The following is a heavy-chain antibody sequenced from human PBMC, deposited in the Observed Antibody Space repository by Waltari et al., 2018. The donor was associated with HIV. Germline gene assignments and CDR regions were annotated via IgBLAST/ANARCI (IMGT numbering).Heavy chain of an antibody. CDR1: GFTLNNYA. Sequence: EVQLLESGGTLVRPGGSLRLSCTVYGFTLNNYALNWVRQAPGKGLEWVGWISGRGDRTGYAAAAKGRFNISRDKSKMTLYLQMRGLRVDDTASYYCAVQDGFFYFWGRGTVVSVAS. CDR2: ISGRGDRT. D-gene: IGHD3-3*01. CDR3: AVQDGFFYF. V-gene: IGHV3-23*01. J-gene: IGHJ4*02.